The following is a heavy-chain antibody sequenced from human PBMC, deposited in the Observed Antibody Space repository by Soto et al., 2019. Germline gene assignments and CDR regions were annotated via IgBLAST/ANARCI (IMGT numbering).Heavy chain of an antibody. J-gene: IGHJ4*02. D-gene: IGHD6-19*01. CDR3: AKDLGIAVAGREHFDY. CDR2: ISGSGGST. CDR1: GLTFSSYA. Sequence: VGSLRLSCAASGLTFSSYAMSWVRQAPGKGLEWVSAISGSGGSTYYADSVKGRFTISRDNSKNTLYLQMNSLRAEDTAVYYCAKDLGIAVAGREHFDYWGQGTLVTVSS. V-gene: IGHV3-23*01.